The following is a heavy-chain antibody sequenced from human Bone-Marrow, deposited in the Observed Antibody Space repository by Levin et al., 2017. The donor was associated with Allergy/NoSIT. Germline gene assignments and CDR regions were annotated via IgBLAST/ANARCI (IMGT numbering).Heavy chain of an antibody. CDR2: IIPIFGTP. CDR3: ARGFTMVRGVIGKNWYFDL. Sequence: SGESLKISCKASGGTFDNYGISWVRQAPGQGLEWVGGIIPIFGTPNYARKFQDRVTISAVESTSTAYLELYRLTSEETGVYFCARGFTMVRGVIGKNWYFDLWGRGTLVTVSS. D-gene: IGHD3-10*01. J-gene: IGHJ2*01. V-gene: IGHV1-69*01. CDR1: GGTFDNYG.